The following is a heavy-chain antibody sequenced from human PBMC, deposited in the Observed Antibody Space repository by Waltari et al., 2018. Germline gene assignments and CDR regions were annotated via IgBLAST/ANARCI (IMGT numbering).Heavy chain of an antibody. CDR2: ISYNERNI. D-gene: IGHD3-22*01. V-gene: IGHV3-30*09. J-gene: IGHJ6*02. CDR1: EFSFSSYA. Sequence: QVQLVESGGGVVQAGRSRRLCCAACEFSFSSYALLWVRQAPGKGLEWVAVISYNERNIYYVDSVRGRFAISRDNSKKMLYLQMNSLRAEDTAVYYCARDYCDRTNCHGMDVWGQGTTVTVSS. CDR3: ARDYCDRTNCHGMDV.